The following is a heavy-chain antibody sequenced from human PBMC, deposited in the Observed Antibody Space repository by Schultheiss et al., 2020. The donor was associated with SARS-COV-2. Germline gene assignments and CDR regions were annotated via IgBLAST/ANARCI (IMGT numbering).Heavy chain of an antibody. CDR2: ISYDGSNK. Sequence: GGSLRLSCAASGFTFSSYGMHWVRQAPGKGLEWVAVISYDGSNKYYADSVKGRFTISRDNSKNTLYLQMNSLRAEDTAVYYCAKEGDYWGQGTLVTVSS. J-gene: IGHJ4*02. V-gene: IGHV3-30*18. CDR3: AKEGDY. CDR1: GFTFSSYG.